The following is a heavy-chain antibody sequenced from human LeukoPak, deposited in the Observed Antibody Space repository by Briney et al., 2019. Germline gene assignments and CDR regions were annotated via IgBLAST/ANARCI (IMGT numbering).Heavy chain of an antibody. Sequence: SQTLSLTCAISGDSVSSSTAVWNWIRQSPSRGLEWLGKTNYRSTWYHDYAVSVTGRIIITPHTSKNQFSLQLNSVTPDDTAVYFCARINWDDAFDVWGQGTMVTVSS. CDR2: TNYRSTWYH. J-gene: IGHJ3*01. V-gene: IGHV6-1*01. D-gene: IGHD7-27*01. CDR1: GDSVSSSTAV. CDR3: ARINWDDAFDV.